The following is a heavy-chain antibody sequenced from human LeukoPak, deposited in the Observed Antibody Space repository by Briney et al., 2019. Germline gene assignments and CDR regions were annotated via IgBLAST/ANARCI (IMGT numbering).Heavy chain of an antibody. J-gene: IGHJ4*02. D-gene: IGHD2-2*01. Sequence: SETLSLTCAVSGGSISSNNWWIWVRQSPEKGLEWIGEIYHDGSTNYNPSLKSRVTISMDKSKNQLSLKLNFVTAADTAVYYCARAPTVLVGYCSSSSCQADYWGQGTLVTVSS. V-gene: IGHV4-4*02. CDR3: ARAPTVLVGYCSSSSCQADY. CDR2: IYHDGST. CDR1: GGSISSNNW.